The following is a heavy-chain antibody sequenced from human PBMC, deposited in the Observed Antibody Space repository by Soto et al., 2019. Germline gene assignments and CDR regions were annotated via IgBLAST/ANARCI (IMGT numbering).Heavy chain of an antibody. V-gene: IGHV4-30-2*01. D-gene: IGHD6-6*01. J-gene: IGHJ4*02. CDR1: GGSISSGCYS. Sequence: PXETLSVTCAFSGGSISSGCYSLSLIRQPPGKGLEWIGYIYHSGSTYYNPSLKSRVTISVDRSKNQFSLKLSSVTAADTAVYYCDRAIAARPDYLDYWGQGTLVTVSS. CDR2: IYHSGST. CDR3: DRAIAARPDYLDY.